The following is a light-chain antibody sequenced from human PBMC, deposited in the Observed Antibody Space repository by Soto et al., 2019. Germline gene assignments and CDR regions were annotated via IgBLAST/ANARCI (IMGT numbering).Light chain of an antibody. V-gene: IGLV1-44*01. CDR3: AAWDDSLIGYV. Sequence: QSVLAQPPSTSGAPGQRVTLFCSGSSSNIGSNTVTWYQQLPGTAPTLLIYKNNQRPSGVPDRFSGSKSGTSASLATSGLQSEDGADYYCAAWDDSLIGYVFGSGTKVTVL. CDR2: KNN. J-gene: IGLJ1*01. CDR1: SSNIGSNT.